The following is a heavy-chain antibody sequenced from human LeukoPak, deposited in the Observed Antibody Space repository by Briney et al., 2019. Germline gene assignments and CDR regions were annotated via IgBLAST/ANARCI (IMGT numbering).Heavy chain of an antibody. Sequence: GGSLRLSCAASGFTFSSYWMHWVRQAPGKGLAWVSRINTDGSTTTYADSVKGRFTISRDNAKNTLYLQMNSLRAEDTAVYYCARTGFSAALDSWGQGTLVTVSS. CDR3: ARTGFSAALDS. CDR1: GFTFSSYW. D-gene: IGHD6-13*01. J-gene: IGHJ4*02. CDR2: INTDGSTT. V-gene: IGHV3-74*01.